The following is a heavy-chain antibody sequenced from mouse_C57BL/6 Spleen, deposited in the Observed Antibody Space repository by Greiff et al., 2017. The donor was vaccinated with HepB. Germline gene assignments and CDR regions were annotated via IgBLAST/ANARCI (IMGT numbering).Heavy chain of an antibody. Sequence: VQLKQSGTVLARPGASVKMSCKTSGYTFTSYWMHWVKQRPGQGLEWIGAIYPGNSDTSYNQKFKGKAKLTAVTSASTAYMELSSLTNEDSAVYYCTIITTVVATREVFDYWDQGTTLTVSS. CDR2: IYPGNSDT. D-gene: IGHD1-1*01. J-gene: IGHJ2*01. V-gene: IGHV1-5*01. CDR1: GYTFTSYW. CDR3: TIITTVVATREVFDY.